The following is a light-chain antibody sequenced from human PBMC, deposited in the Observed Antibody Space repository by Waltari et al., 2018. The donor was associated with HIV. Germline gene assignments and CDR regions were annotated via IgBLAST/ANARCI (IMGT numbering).Light chain of an antibody. CDR2: PAS. CDR3: QQANNYPIT. J-gene: IGKJ5*01. CDR1: QDISNW. V-gene: IGKV1D-12*01. Sequence: DIQMTQSPSSVSASVGDRVTITCRASQDISNWLTWYQQKPGKAPKLLIYPASNLQSGVPSRFSGSGFGTDFTLTISSLQPADCATYYCQQANNYPITLGQGTRLEIK.